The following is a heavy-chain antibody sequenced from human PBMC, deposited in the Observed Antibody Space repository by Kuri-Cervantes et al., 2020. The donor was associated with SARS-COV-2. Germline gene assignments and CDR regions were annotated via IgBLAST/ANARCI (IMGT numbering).Heavy chain of an antibody. CDR1: GGTFSSYT. J-gene: IGHJ4*02. V-gene: IGHV1-69*06. Sequence: GGSLRLSCKASGGTFSSYTISWVRQAPGQGLEWMGGIIPIFGTANYAQKFQGRVTMTEDTSTDTAYMELGSLRSEDTAVYYCATARDIVVVPAASLEIWGQGTLVTVSS. CDR2: IIPIFGTA. CDR3: ATARDIVVVPAASLEI. D-gene: IGHD2-2*01.